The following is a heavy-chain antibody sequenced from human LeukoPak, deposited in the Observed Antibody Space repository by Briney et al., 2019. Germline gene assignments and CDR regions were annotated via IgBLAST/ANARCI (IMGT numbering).Heavy chain of an antibody. J-gene: IGHJ4*02. Sequence: ASVKVSCKASGYTFTGYYMHWVRQAPGKGLEWMGGFDPEDGETIYAQKFQGRVTMTEDTSTDTAYMELSSLRSEDTAVYYCATYYYGSGSYHDYWGQGTLVTVSS. D-gene: IGHD3-10*01. CDR1: GYTFTGYY. V-gene: IGHV1-24*01. CDR2: FDPEDGET. CDR3: ATYYYGSGSYHDY.